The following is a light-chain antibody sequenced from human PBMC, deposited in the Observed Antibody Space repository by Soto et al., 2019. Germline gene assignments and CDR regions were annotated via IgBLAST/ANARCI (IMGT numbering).Light chain of an antibody. J-gene: IGLJ7*01. Sequence: QSVLTQQPSVSGAPGQRVTISCTGNNSNIGAGYDVHWYQQLPGAAPKLVIFGNRNRPSGVPERFSGSKSGTSASLAITGLQADDEADYYCQAYDDSRTAFVFGGGTQLTVL. V-gene: IGLV1-40*01. CDR3: QAYDDSRTAFV. CDR2: GNR. CDR1: NSNIGAGYD.